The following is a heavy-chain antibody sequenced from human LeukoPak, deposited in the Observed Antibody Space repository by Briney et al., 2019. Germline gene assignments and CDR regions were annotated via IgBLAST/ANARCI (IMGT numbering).Heavy chain of an antibody. CDR1: GFTFSSYA. CDR3: AKALYYDSSGYYFRARSETGHDY. J-gene: IGHJ4*02. V-gene: IGHV3-23*01. Sequence: PGGSLRLSCAASGFTFSSYAMSWVRQAPGEGLEGGSAISGSGGSTYYADAVKGGLTIDRDNTKNTLSLQMNRLIAEDTAVYYCAKALYYDSSGYYFRARSETGHDYWGQGTLVTVSS. CDR2: ISGSGGST. D-gene: IGHD3-22*01.